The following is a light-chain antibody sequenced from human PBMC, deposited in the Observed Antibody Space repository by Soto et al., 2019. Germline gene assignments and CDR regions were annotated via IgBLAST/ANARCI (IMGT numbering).Light chain of an antibody. Sequence: AIQLTQSPSSLSASVGDRVTITCRASQGISSALAWYQQKPGKAPRLLIYTASTSESGVPSRLSASGSGTEFTLTISSLHPDDFATYYCQQYNSMGTFGQGTKVDIK. CDR2: TAS. J-gene: IGKJ1*01. CDR3: QQYNSMGT. V-gene: IGKV1-13*02. CDR1: QGISSA.